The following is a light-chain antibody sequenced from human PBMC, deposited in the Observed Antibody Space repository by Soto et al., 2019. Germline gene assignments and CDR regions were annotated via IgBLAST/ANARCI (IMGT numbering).Light chain of an antibody. CDR3: QQRSNWPPDVT. CDR1: QSVSSS. V-gene: IGKV3-11*01. CDR2: DAS. J-gene: IGKJ3*01. Sequence: EIVLTQSPDTLSLSPGERATLSCRASQSVSSSLAWYQQKPGQAPRHLIYDASNRATAIPARFSGSGPGTVFPLTISSLKPEDFAVYSCQQRSNWPPDVTFGPGTKVDIK.